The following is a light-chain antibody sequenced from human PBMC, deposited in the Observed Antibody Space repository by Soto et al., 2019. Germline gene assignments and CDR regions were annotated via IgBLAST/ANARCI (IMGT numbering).Light chain of an antibody. J-gene: IGKJ5*01. Sequence: DIQLPQSPSFLSASVGDRVTITCRASQTISSYLNWYQQKPGKAPKLLIYAASSLQSGVPSRFSGSGSGTDFTLTISSLQPEDFATYYCQQSYSTPITFGQGTRLEIK. CDR2: AAS. CDR1: QTISSY. V-gene: IGKV1-39*01. CDR3: QQSYSTPIT.